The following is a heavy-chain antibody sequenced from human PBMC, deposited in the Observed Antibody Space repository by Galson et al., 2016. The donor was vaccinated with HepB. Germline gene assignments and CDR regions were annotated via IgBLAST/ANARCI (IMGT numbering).Heavy chain of an antibody. Sequence: SLRLSCAASGLTFSSFAMSWVRQAPGKGLEWVSSISGTGDETYHADSVKGRFTISRDTPKNTLYLQMNSLKAADTAVYYCAKATRGIRGVMIYGMDVWGQVTTVTVS. J-gene: IGHJ6*02. CDR1: GLTFSSFA. CDR2: ISGTGDET. CDR3: AKATRGIRGVMIYGMDV. D-gene: IGHD3-10*01. V-gene: IGHV3-23*01.